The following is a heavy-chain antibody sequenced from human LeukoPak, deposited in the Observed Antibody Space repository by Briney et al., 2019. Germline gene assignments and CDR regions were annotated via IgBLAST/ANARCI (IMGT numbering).Heavy chain of an antibody. CDR2: ISAYNGNT. D-gene: IGHD6-13*01. Sequence: ASVKVSCKASGYTFTSYGISWVRQAPGQGLEWMGWISAYNGNTNYAQKLQGRVTMTTDTSTSTAYMELRSLRSDDTAVYYCARHSPNTSSWYRYWYFDLWGRGTLVTVSS. CDR1: GYTFTSYG. J-gene: IGHJ2*01. CDR3: ARHSPNTSSWYRYWYFDL. V-gene: IGHV1-18*01.